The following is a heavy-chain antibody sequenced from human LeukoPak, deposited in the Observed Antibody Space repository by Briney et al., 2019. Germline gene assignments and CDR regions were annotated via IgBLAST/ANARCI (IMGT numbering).Heavy chain of an antibody. CDR2: ISSGGSTI. Sequence: PGGSLRLSCAASGFTFSSYAMSWIRQAPGKGLEWVSHISSGGSTIYDADSVKGRFTISRDNAKSSLYLQMDSLRAEDTAVYYCARARATRWYFDLWGRGTLVTVSS. V-gene: IGHV3-11*04. D-gene: IGHD2-15*01. CDR1: GFTFSSYA. J-gene: IGHJ2*01. CDR3: ARARATRWYFDL.